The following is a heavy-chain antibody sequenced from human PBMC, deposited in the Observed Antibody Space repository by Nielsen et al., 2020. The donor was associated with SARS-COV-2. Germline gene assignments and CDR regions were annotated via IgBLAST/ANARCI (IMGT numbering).Heavy chain of an antibody. V-gene: IGHV2-5*02. D-gene: IGHD3-3*01. CDR3: AHVQRITIFGVVTPSFDY. J-gene: IGHJ4*02. CDR1: GFSLSTSGVG. Sequence: SGPTLVKPTQTLTLTCTFSGFSLSTSGVGVGWIRQPPGKALEWLALIYWDDDKRYSPSLKSRLTITKDTSKNQVVLTMTNMDPVDTATYYCAHVQRITIFGVVTPSFDYWGQGTPVTVSS. CDR2: IYWDDDK.